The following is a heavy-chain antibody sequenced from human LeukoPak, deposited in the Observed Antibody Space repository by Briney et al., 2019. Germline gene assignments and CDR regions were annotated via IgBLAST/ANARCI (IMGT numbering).Heavy chain of an antibody. J-gene: IGHJ3*02. V-gene: IGHV3-7*01. CDR3: ARYHDGTSYHDAFDI. Sequence: PGGSLRLSYATSGSSISTYCMTWVRQTPGKGLEWMANIKGDGSGNFYIDSVKARFTISRDTAKNSLYLQVNSLRAEDTAVYFCARYHDGTSYHDAFDIWGQGTMVSVSS. CDR1: GSSISTYC. D-gene: IGHD3-16*02. CDR2: IKGDGSGN.